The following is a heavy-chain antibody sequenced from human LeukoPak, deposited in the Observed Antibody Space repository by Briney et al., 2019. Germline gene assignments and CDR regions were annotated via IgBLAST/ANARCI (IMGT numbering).Heavy chain of an antibody. D-gene: IGHD6-13*01. J-gene: IGHJ4*02. CDR1: GGSISSYY. CDR2: IYYSGST. Sequence: SETLSLTCTVSGGSISSYYWSWIRQPPGKGLEWIGYIYYSGSTNYNPSLKSRVTISVDTSENQFSLKLSSVTAADTAVYYCARGSRSSWYGDYFDYWGQGTLVTVSS. CDR3: ARGSRSSWYGDYFDY. V-gene: IGHV4-59*01.